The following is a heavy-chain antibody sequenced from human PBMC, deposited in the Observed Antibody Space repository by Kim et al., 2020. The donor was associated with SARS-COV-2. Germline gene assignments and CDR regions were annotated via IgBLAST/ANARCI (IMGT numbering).Heavy chain of an antibody. CDR3: AKGSQLLSFAY. CDR2: T. V-gene: IGHV3-23*01. D-gene: IGHD2-2*01. J-gene: IGHJ4*02. Sequence: TYHATAVKGRLTISRDNSKNTLFLQMNRMRAEDTAIYYCAKGSQLLSFAYWGQGTLVTVSS.